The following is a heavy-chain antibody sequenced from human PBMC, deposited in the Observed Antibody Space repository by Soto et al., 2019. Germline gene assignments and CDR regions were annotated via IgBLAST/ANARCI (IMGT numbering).Heavy chain of an antibody. D-gene: IGHD2-8*01. CDR2: ISYDGSNK. V-gene: IGHV3-30-3*01. CDR1: GFTFSSYA. J-gene: IGHJ6*02. Sequence: GGSLRLSCAASGFTFSSYAMHWVRQAPGKWLEWVAVISYDGSNKYYADSVKGRFTISRDNSKNTLYLQMNSLRAEDTAVYYCAREPLYCTNGVCEPFYYYGMDVWGQGTTVTVSS. CDR3: AREPLYCTNGVCEPFYYYGMDV.